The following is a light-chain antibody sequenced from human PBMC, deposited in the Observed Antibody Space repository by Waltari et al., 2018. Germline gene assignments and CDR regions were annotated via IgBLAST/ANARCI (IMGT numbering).Light chain of an antibody. CDR1: SSNIGAGYD. CDR3: QSDDSSLGGFYV. J-gene: IGLJ1*01. Sequence: QSVLTQPPSVSGAPGQRVTISCTGSSSNIGAGYDVHWYQHLPGTAPKLLIYGSFKRPAGVPDRFSGSKAGTAASRAITGLQADDEADYYCQSDDSSLGGFYVFGSGTKVTVL. CDR2: GSF. V-gene: IGLV1-40*01.